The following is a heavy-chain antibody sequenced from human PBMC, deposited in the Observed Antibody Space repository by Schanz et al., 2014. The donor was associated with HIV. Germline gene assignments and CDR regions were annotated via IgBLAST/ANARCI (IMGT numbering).Heavy chain of an antibody. Sequence: QVQLVESGGGVVQPGTSLRLSCVASGFNFITYGMHWVRQAPGKGLEWVAIIGYDGSNIYYAASEKGRFTVSRDNSRNTNTLYLQMNSLRAEDTAVYYCARDQGTTWISGGNWFAPWGQGTLVTVSS. D-gene: IGHD1-1*01. V-gene: IGHV3-33*01. J-gene: IGHJ5*02. CDR1: GFNFITYG. CDR2: IGYDGSNI. CDR3: ARDQGTTWISGGNWFAP.